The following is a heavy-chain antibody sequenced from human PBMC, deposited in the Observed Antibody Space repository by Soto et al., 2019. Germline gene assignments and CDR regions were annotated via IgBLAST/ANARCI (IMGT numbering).Heavy chain of an antibody. D-gene: IGHD3-3*02. CDR1: GFSFRNYA. CDR2: ISNSFSDGNT. J-gene: IGHJ4*01. Sequence: GGSLRLSCAASGFSFRNYAMNWVRQAPGKGLEWVSAISNSFSDGNTHYADSVKGRFTISRDNAKNTLSLQMNSLRVEDTAVYYCAREDISSPLEYWGHGPLVTVPS. V-gene: IGHV3-23*01. CDR3: AREDISSPLEY.